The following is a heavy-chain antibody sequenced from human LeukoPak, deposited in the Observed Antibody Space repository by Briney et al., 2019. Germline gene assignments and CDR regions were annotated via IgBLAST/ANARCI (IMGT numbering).Heavy chain of an antibody. Sequence: GASVNVSCKASGYTFTGYYMHWVRQAPGQGLEWMGWINPNSGGTNYAQKFQGRVTMTRDTSISTAYMELSRLRSDDTAVYYCARGKVGATQPGSYWGQGTLVTVSS. V-gene: IGHV1-2*02. D-gene: IGHD1-26*01. CDR2: INPNSGGT. CDR1: GYTFTGYY. J-gene: IGHJ4*02. CDR3: ARGKVGATQPGSY.